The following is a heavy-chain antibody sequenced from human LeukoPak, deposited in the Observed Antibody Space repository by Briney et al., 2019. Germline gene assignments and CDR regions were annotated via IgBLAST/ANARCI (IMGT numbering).Heavy chain of an antibody. V-gene: IGHV3-23*01. J-gene: IGHJ4*02. Sequence: GGSLRLSCAGSGFIFSSYAMSWVRQAPGKGLEWVSAISGSGGSTYYADSVKGRFTISRDNSKNTLYLQMNSLRAEDTAVYYCAKAYDFWSGYPITGYWGQGTLVTVSS. CDR3: AKAYDFWSGYPITGY. CDR1: GFIFSSYA. D-gene: IGHD3-3*01. CDR2: ISGSGGST.